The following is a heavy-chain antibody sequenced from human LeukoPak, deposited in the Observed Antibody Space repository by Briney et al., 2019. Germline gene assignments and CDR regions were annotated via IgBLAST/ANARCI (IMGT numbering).Heavy chain of an antibody. CDR1: GGSFSGYY. Sequence: SETLSLTCAVYGGSFSGYYWSWIRQPPGKGLEWIGEINHSGSTNYSPSLKSRVTISVDTSKNQFSLKLSSATAADTAVYYCAKVGYCSGGSCSDDYWGQGTLVTVSS. J-gene: IGHJ4*02. V-gene: IGHV4-34*01. D-gene: IGHD2-15*01. CDR2: INHSGST. CDR3: AKVGYCSGGSCSDDY.